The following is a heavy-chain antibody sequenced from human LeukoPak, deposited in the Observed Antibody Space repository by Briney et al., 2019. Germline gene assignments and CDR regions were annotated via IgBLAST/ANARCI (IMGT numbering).Heavy chain of an antibody. CDR1: GFTFSRYS. J-gene: IGHJ4*02. D-gene: IGHD6-6*01. V-gene: IGHV3-7*01. Sequence: TGGSLRLSCAASGFTFSRYSMNWVRQAPGKGLEWVANIKEDGSEKDYVDSVKGRLIISRDNAKNSVYLQINSLRVEDTAVYYCARIGYSSSSFDYWGQGTLVTVSS. CDR3: ARIGYSSSSFDY. CDR2: IKEDGSEK.